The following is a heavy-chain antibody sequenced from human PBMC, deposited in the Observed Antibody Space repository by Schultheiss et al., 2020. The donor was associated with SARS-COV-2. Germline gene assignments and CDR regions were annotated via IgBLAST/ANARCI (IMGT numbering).Heavy chain of an antibody. CDR2: IYHSGST. Sequence: SQTLSLTCAVYGGSFSGYYWSWIRQPPGKGLECIGSIYHSGSTYYNPSLKSRVTISVDTSKNQFSLKLSSVTAADTAVYYCARIQWLGYPPFDYWGQGTLVTVSS. D-gene: IGHD6-19*01. V-gene: IGHV4-34*01. CDR1: GGSFSGYY. CDR3: ARIQWLGYPPFDY. J-gene: IGHJ4*02.